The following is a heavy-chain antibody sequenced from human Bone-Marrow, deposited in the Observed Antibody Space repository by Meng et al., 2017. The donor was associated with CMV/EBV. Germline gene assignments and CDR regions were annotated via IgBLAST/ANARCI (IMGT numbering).Heavy chain of an antibody. V-gene: IGHV3-48*01. CDR1: GFTFSGYT. CDR2: ISSSSATI. Sequence: GESLKISCVASGFTFSGYTMNWVRQAPGKGLEWISYISSSSATIYYADSVRGRFTISRDNSKNTLYLQMNSLRAEDTAMYYCAKGGYYDFWSGFDYWGQGTLVTVSS. CDR3: AKGGYYDFWSGFDY. J-gene: IGHJ4*02. D-gene: IGHD3-3*01.